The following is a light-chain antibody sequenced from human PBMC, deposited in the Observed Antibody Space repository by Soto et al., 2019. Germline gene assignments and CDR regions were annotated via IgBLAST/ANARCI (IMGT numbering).Light chain of an antibody. CDR1: QSVRSGR. CDR2: DAS. Sequence: EIVLTQSPDTLSLSPGERATLSCRASQSVRSGRLAWYQQKPGQAPTLVIFDASNRASGVPVRFSGSGSGTDFTLTITRLEPEDFAVYYCQEYYDSPPITFGRGTRLKIK. V-gene: IGKV3-20*01. J-gene: IGKJ5*01. CDR3: QEYYDSPPIT.